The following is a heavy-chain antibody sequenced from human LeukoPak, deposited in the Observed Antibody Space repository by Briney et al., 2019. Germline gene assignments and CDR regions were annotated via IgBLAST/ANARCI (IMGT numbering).Heavy chain of an antibody. CDR2: ILYEASNP. CDR3: DGSNKFYADSVRGRFTISRDNSKNTLFLQMNRLRPEDTAVYYCGRGRDYDILADYFDY. CDR1: GSTFSNNA. Sequence: PGGSLRPSCAASGSTFSNNALHWVRQAPGKGRGWVALILYEASNPFYAGSVRGRSTTSTANSTKPPSRQIVSLRPTATPFISYDGSNKFYADSVRGRFTISRDNSKNTLFLQMNRLRPEDTAVYYCGRGRDYDILADYFDYWGQGTLVTVSS. V-gene: IGHV3-30*04. D-gene: IGHD3-22*01. J-gene: IGHJ4*02.